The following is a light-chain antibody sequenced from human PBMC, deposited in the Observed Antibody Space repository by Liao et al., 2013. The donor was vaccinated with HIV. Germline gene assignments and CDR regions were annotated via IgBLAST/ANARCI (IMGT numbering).Light chain of an antibody. CDR2: YDS. CDR1: NIGSKS. CDR3: QVWDSSSDHPEV. Sequence: SYELTQPPSVSVAPGKTARITCGGNNIGSKSVHWYQQKPGQAPVLVIYYDSDRPSGIPERFSGSNSGNTATLIISRVEAGDEADYYCQVWDSSSDHPEVFGGGTKLTVL. J-gene: IGLJ3*02. V-gene: IGLV3-21*04.